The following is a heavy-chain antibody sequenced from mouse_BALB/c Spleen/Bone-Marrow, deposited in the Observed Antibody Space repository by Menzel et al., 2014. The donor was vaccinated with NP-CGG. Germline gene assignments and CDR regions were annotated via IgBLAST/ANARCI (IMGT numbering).Heavy chain of an antibody. V-gene: IGHV14-3*02. CDR3: GSLGDYSY. CDR1: GFNIKDTY. J-gene: IGHJ3*01. Sequence: EVQLQQSGAELVKPGASVKLSCTASGFNIKDTYMHWVKQRPEQGLEWIGRIDPANGNTKYDPKFQGKATITADTSSNTGCLQVSGLASGDTGVCCCGSLGDYSYWGQGTLVTVSA. CDR2: IDPANGNT. D-gene: IGHD2-4*01.